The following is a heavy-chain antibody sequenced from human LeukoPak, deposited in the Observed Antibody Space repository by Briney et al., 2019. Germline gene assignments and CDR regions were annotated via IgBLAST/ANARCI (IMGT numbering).Heavy chain of an antibody. D-gene: IGHD3-9*01. CDR2: T. CDR1: GSRVTNDY. V-gene: IGHV3-66*01. J-gene: IGHJ4*01. Sequence: GGSLRLSCAVSGSRVTNDYMNWVRQAPGKGLEWVSITYYADSVKGRFTISRDSSNNTLFLQMSNLRADDSGLYYCATDIRSSPLGFWGHGTLVAVSS. CDR3: ATDIRSSPLGF.